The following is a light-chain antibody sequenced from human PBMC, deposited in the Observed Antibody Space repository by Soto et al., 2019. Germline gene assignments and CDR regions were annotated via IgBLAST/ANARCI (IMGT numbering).Light chain of an antibody. V-gene: IGKV3-11*01. CDR3: QQRTTGLSST. Sequence: EIVLTHSPATLSLSPGERATLSCRASQSVSSYLAWYQHKPGQAPRLLIHDASNRATGILARFSGSGSRTDFTLTISSLEAEVFAVFFCQQRTTGLSSTFCQGTRMEIK. CDR2: DAS. J-gene: IGKJ5*01. CDR1: QSVSSY.